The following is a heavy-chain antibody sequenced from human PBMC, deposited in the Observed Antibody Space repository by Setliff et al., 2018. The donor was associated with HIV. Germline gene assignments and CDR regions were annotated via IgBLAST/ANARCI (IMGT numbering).Heavy chain of an antibody. Sequence: GGSLRLSCAASGFTFSTYWIHWVRQAPGKGLVWVSRANSDGHTTWYADSVKGRFTISRDNAQKSLYLQMNSLRAEDTAVYYCARDGLEGDMAGRQRTYAFGYWGQGTLVTVSS. V-gene: IGHV3-74*01. D-gene: IGHD2-15*01. CDR3: ARDGLEGDMAGRQRTYAFGY. CDR1: GFTFSTYW. J-gene: IGHJ4*02. CDR2: ANSDGHTT.